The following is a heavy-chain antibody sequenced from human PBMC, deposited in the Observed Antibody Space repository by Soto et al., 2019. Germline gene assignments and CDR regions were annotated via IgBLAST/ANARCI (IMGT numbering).Heavy chain of an antibody. V-gene: IGHV3-74*01. Sequence: GGSLRLSCEASGFTFKNYWMHWVRQAPGKGLVWVSRINSDGSNRRYADSVKGRFTISRDNSKNTLSLQMNSLRAEDTAVYYCARGYYYDSSGFRLDQRGQGTLVTVSS. J-gene: IGHJ4*02. CDR2: INSDGSNR. D-gene: IGHD3-22*01. CDR3: ARGYYYDSSGFRLDQ. CDR1: GFTFKNYW.